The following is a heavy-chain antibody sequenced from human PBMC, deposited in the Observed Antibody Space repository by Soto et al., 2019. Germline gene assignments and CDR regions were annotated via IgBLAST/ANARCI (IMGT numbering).Heavy chain of an antibody. D-gene: IGHD4-17*01. Sequence: SVSNAWMNWVRQAPGKGLEWVGRIKSKTDGGKTDYAAPVKGRFTISRDDSKNTLYLQMNSLKTEDTAVYYCTTLGLYGRLDPWGQGTLVTVSS. V-gene: IGHV3-15*07. CDR1: SVSNAW. CDR3: TTLGLYGRLDP. CDR2: IKSKTDGGKT. J-gene: IGHJ5*02.